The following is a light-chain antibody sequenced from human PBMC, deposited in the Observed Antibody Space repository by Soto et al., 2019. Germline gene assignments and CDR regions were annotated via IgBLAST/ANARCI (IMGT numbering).Light chain of an antibody. CDR3: QQYNDWPLT. Sequence: EIVMTQSPATLSVSPGERATLSCRASQSISSNLAWYQQKPGQAPRLLIYGASTRATGIPARFSGSGSGTEFTLTISSLQSEDFAIYYCQQYNDWPLTFGQGTQVAIK. J-gene: IGKJ1*01. CDR1: QSISSN. V-gene: IGKV3-15*01. CDR2: GAS.